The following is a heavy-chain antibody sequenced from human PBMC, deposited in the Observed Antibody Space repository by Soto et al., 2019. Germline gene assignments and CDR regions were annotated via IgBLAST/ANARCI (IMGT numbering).Heavy chain of an antibody. J-gene: IGHJ6*02. Sequence: ASVKVSCKASGYTFTSYGISWVRQAPGQGLEWMGWISAYNGNTNYAQKLQGRVTMTTDTSTSTAYMELRSLRSDDTAVYYCAREKGYCGSTSCYRLRYYGMDVWGQGTTVTVSS. CDR3: AREKGYCGSTSCYRLRYYGMDV. CDR2: ISAYNGNT. D-gene: IGHD2-2*02. V-gene: IGHV1-18*04. CDR1: GYTFTSYG.